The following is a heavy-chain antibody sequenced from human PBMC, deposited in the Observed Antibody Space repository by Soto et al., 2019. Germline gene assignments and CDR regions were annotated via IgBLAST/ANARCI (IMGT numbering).Heavy chain of an antibody. CDR3: SSFQVPGKFDN. V-gene: IGHV4-39*01. J-gene: IGHJ4*02. D-gene: IGHD6-19*01. CDR1: GGSITSRNYY. CDR2: IYYSGET. Sequence: SETLSLTCTVSGGSITSRNYYWAWLRHPPGKGLEWIGNIYYSGETYYYSSFRSRLTVSVYTTKNQSSLKLRYLTAADTATYYGSSFQVPGKFDNWGQGALVTVSS.